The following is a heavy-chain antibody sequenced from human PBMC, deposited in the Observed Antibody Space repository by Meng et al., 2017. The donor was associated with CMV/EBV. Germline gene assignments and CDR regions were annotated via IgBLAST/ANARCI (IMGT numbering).Heavy chain of an antibody. CDR2: ISSSSSYI. V-gene: IGHV3-21*01. CDR3: ARDLIGARNVDY. CDR1: GFTFSSYS. Sequence: GESLKISCAASGFTFSSYSMNWVRQAPGKGLEWVSSISSSSSYIYYADSVKGRFTISRDNAKNSLYLQMNSLRAEDTAVYYCARDLIGARNVDYWGQGTLVTVSS. J-gene: IGHJ4*02. D-gene: IGHD3-10*01.